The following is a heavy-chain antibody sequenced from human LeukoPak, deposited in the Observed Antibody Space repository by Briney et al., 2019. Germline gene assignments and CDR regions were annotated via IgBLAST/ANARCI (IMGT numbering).Heavy chain of an antibody. CDR3: AKAGGIRFDY. V-gene: IGHV3-23*01. Sequence: GGSLRLSCAASGFTFSSYGMSWVRQAPGKGLEWVSAISGSGGSTYYADSVKGRFTISRDNAKNTLYLQMNSLRAEDTAVYYCAKAGGIRFDYWGQGTLVTVSS. CDR2: ISGSGGST. D-gene: IGHD3-10*01. J-gene: IGHJ4*02. CDR1: GFTFSSYG.